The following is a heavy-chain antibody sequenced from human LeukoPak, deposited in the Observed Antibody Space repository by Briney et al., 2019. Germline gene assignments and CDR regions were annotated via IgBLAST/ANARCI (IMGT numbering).Heavy chain of an antibody. V-gene: IGHV3-43*01. D-gene: IGHD3-3*01. J-gene: IGHJ5*02. Sequence: GGSLRLSCAASGFTFDDYTMHWVRQAPGKGLEWVSLISWDGGSTYYADSVKGRFTISRDNSKNSLYLQMNSLRAEDTALYYCAKAKGGYYDFWSGYYWFDPWGQGTLVTVSS. CDR2: ISWDGGST. CDR1: GFTFDDYT. CDR3: AKAKGGYYDFWSGYYWFDP.